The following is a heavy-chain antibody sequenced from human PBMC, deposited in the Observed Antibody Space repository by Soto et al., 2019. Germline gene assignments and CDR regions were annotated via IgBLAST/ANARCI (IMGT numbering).Heavy chain of an antibody. Sequence: QVQLQESGPGLVKPSQTLSLTCTVSGGSISSGDYYWSWIRQPPGKGLEWIGYIYYSGSTYYNPSLKSRVTIPVDTSKNQSPLKLSSVTAADTAVYYCAIQQGYYYYGMDVWGQGTTVTVSS. CDR1: GGSISSGDYY. D-gene: IGHD5-18*01. CDR3: AIQQGYYYYGMDV. V-gene: IGHV4-30-4*01. J-gene: IGHJ6*02. CDR2: IYYSGST.